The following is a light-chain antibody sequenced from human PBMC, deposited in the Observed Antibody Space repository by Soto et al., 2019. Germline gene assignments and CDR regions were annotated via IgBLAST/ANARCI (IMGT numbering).Light chain of an antibody. CDR3: SSYTTSNTPLYV. CDR1: SSDTAGYNY. Sequence: SALTQPASVSGSPGQSITISCTGTSSDTAGYNYVSWYQQHPGKAPKLMIYEVSNRPSGVSNRFSGSQSGNTASLTISGLQAEDEANYYCSSYTTSNTPLYVFGTGTKVTV. CDR2: EVS. J-gene: IGLJ1*01. V-gene: IGLV2-14*01.